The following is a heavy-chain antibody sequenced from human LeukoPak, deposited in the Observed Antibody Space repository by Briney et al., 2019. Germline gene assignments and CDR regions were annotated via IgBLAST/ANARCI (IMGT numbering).Heavy chain of an antibody. D-gene: IGHD1-26*01. V-gene: IGHV3-23*01. CDR1: GFTFGTYG. J-gene: IGHJ3*02. CDR2: VSDTAGSI. Sequence: PGGSLRFSCAASGFTFGTYGMSWVRQAPGKGLEWASSVSDTAGSIYYADSVKGRFTISRDNSKNTLYLQMNSLRADDTAVYYCARESETLFDAFDIWGQGTMVTVSS. CDR3: ARESETLFDAFDI.